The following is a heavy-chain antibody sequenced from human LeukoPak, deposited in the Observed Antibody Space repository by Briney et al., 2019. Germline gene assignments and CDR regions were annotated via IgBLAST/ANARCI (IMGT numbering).Heavy chain of an antibody. V-gene: IGHV4-59*02. J-gene: IGHJ5*02. Sequence: PSETLSLTCTVSGASVTDYYWSWIRQSPGKGLEWISYIHHSGNSDYNPSLRSRVTTSLDTSKNQFSLNLISVSAADTAVYYCTRGHWGLQAWSQGTLVTVSS. CDR1: GASVTDYY. CDR2: IHHSGNS. D-gene: IGHD7-27*01. CDR3: TRGHWGLQA.